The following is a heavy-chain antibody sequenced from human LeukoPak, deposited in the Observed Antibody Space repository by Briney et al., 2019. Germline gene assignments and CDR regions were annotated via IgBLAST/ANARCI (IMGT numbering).Heavy chain of an antibody. J-gene: IGHJ4*02. Sequence: SQTLSLTCTVSGGSISSGGYYWSWLRQHPGKGLEWIVYIYYSGSTYYNPSLKSRVTISVDTSKNQFSLKLSSVTAADTAVYYCARDAYYYDSSGYTLLNGYFDYWGQGTLVTVSS. CDR3: ARDAYYYDSSGYTLLNGYFDY. CDR2: IYYSGST. D-gene: IGHD3-22*01. CDR1: GGSISSGGYY. V-gene: IGHV4-31*03.